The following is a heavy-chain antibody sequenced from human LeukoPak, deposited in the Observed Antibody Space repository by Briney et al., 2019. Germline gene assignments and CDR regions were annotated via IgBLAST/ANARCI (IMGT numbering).Heavy chain of an antibody. V-gene: IGHV4-4*07. D-gene: IGHD1-1*01. Sequence: SETLSLTCTVSGGSISSYYWSWIRQPAGKGLEWIGRIYTSGSTNYNPSLKSRVTISVDTSKNQFSLKLSSVTAADTAVYYCARDRGSRAGTGNYYYYYYMDVWGEGTTVTVSS. J-gene: IGHJ6*03. CDR2: IYTSGST. CDR3: ARDRGSRAGTGNYYYYYYMDV. CDR1: GGSISSYY.